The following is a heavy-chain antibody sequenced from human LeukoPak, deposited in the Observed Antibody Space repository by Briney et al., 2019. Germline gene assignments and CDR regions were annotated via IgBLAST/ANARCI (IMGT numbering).Heavy chain of an antibody. J-gene: IGHJ6*02. V-gene: IGHV4-59*01. CDR3: ARDGKVGSLTHYYYGMDV. D-gene: IGHD1-26*01. CDR1: GGSISSYY. Sequence: PSETLSLTCTVSGGSISSYYWSWIRQPPGKGLEWIGYIYYSGSTNYNPSLKSRVTISVDTSKNQFSLKLSSVTAADTAVYYCARDGKVGSLTHYYYGMDVWGQGTTVTVSS. CDR2: IYYSGST.